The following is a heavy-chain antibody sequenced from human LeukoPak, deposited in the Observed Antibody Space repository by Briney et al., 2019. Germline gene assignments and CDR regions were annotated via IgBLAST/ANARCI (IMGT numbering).Heavy chain of an antibody. D-gene: IGHD2-2*01. CDR1: GFTFTSYS. CDR2: ISGGGGST. CDR3: ARRPAIFMDGVYYYSMDI. V-gene: IGHV3-23*01. J-gene: IGHJ6*02. Sequence: GGSLSLSCAASGFTFTSYSMNWGRQAPGKGVEGVWTISGGGGSTYYADSVKGRFTISRDNSKNTLYLQVNSLSAEDTAVYYCARRPAIFMDGVYYYSMDIWGQGTTVTVSS.